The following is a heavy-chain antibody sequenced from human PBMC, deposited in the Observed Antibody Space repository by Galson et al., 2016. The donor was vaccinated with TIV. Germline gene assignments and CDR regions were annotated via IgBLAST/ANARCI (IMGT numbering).Heavy chain of an antibody. J-gene: IGHJ3*02. Sequence: SVKVSCKASGGTFSSYVFNWVRQAPGQGLEWMGGVIPVIGVANYAQKIQGRVTITTDESTSTAYMELSSLRSEDTALYFWASALQLERPNVMGVLDIWGQGTMVTVSS. CDR1: GGTFSSYV. CDR2: VIPVIGVA. V-gene: IGHV1-69*05. CDR3: ASALQLERPNVMGVLDI. D-gene: IGHD1-1*01.